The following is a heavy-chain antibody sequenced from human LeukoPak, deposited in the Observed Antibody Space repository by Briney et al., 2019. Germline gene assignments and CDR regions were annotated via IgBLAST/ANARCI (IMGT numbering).Heavy chain of an antibody. CDR2: MNPNSGNT. V-gene: IGHV1-8*02. CDR3: ARGPSVRGVIIPKNWFDP. D-gene: IGHD3-10*01. Sequence: ASVKVSCKASGYIFINHGINWVRQATGQGLEWMGWMNPNSGNTGYAQKFQGRVTMTRNTSISTAYMELSSLRSEDTVVYYCARGPSVRGVIIPKNWFDPWGQGTLVTVSS. CDR1: GYIFINHG. J-gene: IGHJ5*02.